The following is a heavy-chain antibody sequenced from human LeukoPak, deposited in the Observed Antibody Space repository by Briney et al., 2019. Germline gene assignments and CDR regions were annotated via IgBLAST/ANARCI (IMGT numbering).Heavy chain of an antibody. V-gene: IGHV4-34*01. D-gene: IGHD5-18*01. CDR3: ARGFPREYSYGYYYYYGMDV. J-gene: IGHJ6*02. CDR2: INHSGST. CDR1: GFTFSSYG. Sequence: KSGRSLRLSCAASGFTFSSYGMHWVRQPPGKGLEWIGEINHSGSTNYNPSLKSRVTISVDTSKNQFSLKLSSVTAADTAVYYCARGFPREYSYGYYYYYGMDVWGQGTTVTVSS.